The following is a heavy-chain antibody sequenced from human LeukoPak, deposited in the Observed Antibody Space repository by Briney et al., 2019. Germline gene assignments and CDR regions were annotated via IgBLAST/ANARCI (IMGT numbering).Heavy chain of an antibody. D-gene: IGHD5-18*01. Sequence: GGSPRLSCAASGFTFDDYTMHWVRQAPGKGLEWVSLISWDGGSTYYADSVKGRFTISRDNSKNSLYLQMNSLRTEDTALYYCAKGGYSYGYSIDYWGQGTLVTVSS. J-gene: IGHJ4*02. CDR1: GFTFDDYT. CDR3: AKGGYSYGYSIDY. CDR2: ISWDGGST. V-gene: IGHV3-43*01.